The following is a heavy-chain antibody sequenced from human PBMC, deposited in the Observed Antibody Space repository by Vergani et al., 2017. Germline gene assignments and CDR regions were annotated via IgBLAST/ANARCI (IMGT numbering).Heavy chain of an antibody. CDR2: ISSSSSYT. CDR1: GFTFSDYY. Sequence: QVQLVESGGGLVKPGGSLRLSCAASGFTFSDYYMSWIRQAPGKGLEWVSYISSSSSYTNYADSVKGRFTISRDNAKNSLYLQMNSLRAEDTAVYYCARDRPGGSDREPFDYWGQGTLVTVSS. D-gene: IGHD1-26*01. V-gene: IGHV3-11*05. CDR3: ARDRPGGSDREPFDY. J-gene: IGHJ4*02.